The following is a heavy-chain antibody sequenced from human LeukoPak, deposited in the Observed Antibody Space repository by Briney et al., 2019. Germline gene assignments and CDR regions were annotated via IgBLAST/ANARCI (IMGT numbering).Heavy chain of an antibody. J-gene: IGHJ6*03. Sequence: SETLSLTCTVSGGSISSYYWSWIRQPAGKGLEWIGRIYTSGSTNYNPSLKSRVTISVDKSKNQFSLKPSSVTAADTAVYYCARSRGVLGVYYYYMDVWGKGTTVTVSS. D-gene: IGHD3-10*01. CDR1: GGSISSYY. V-gene: IGHV4-4*07. CDR2: IYTSGST. CDR3: ARSRGVLGVYYYYMDV.